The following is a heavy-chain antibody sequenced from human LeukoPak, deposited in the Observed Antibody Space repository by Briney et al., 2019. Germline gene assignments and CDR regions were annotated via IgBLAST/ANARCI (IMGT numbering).Heavy chain of an antibody. J-gene: IGHJ6*02. CDR1: GFTFSNAW. CDR3: ACRSDYYYYGMDV. CDR2: IKSKTDGGTT. D-gene: IGHD6-25*01. V-gene: IGHV3-15*01. Sequence: GGSLRLSCAASGFTFSNAWMSWVRQAPGKGLEWVGRIKSKTDGGTTDYAAPVKGRFTISRDDSKNTLYLQMNSLKTEDTAVYYCACRSDYYYYGMDVWGQGTTVTVSS.